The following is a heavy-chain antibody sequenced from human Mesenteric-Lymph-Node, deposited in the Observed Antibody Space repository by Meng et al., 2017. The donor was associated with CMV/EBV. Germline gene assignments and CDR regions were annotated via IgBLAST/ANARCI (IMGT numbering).Heavy chain of an antibody. J-gene: IGHJ4*02. V-gene: IGHV3-66*03. D-gene: IGHD6-6*01. Sequence: GGSLRLSCAASGFTVSSNYMSWVRQAPGKGLEWVSVIYSCGSTYYADSVKGRFTISRDNSKNTLYLQMNSLRAEDTAVYYCAKDLSHSSSSEVDYWGQGTLVTVSS. CDR2: IYSCGST. CDR3: AKDLSHSSSSEVDY. CDR1: GFTVSSNY.